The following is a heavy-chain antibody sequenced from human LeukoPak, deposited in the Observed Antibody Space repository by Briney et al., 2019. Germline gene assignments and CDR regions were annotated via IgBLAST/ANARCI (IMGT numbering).Heavy chain of an antibody. Sequence: PSETLSLTCSVSGAYMSNYYWTWVRQSAAQGLEWIGRLHASESTIYNPSLKSRVTMSLDTSKDQLSLTLTSVTAADSAMYYCASLSSGAGFDVWGQGTVATVSS. CDR2: LHASEST. CDR1: GAYMSNYY. V-gene: IGHV4-4*07. CDR3: ASLSSGAGFDV. J-gene: IGHJ3*01. D-gene: IGHD3-22*01.